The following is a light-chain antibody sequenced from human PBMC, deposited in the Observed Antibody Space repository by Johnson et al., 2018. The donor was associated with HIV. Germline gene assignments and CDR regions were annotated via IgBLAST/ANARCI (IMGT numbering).Light chain of an antibody. CDR1: SSNIGNNY. CDR2: ENN. J-gene: IGLJ1*01. V-gene: IGLV1-51*02. Sequence: QSVLTQPPSVSAAPGQKVTISCSGSSSNIGNNYVSWYQQLPGTAPKLLIYENNKRPSGIPDRFSGSKSGTSATLGITGLQTGEEADYYCGTWDSSLSVYVFGTGTKFTVL. CDR3: GTWDSSLSVYV.